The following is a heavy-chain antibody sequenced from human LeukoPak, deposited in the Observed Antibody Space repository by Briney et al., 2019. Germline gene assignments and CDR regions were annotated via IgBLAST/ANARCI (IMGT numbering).Heavy chain of an antibody. CDR3: ARGANPRAYYMDV. Sequence: ASVKVSCKASGGTFSSYAISWVRQAPGQGLEWMGIINPSGGSTSYAQKFQGRVTMTRDMSTSTVYMELSSLRSEDTAVYYCARGANPRAYYMDVWGKGTTVTVSS. V-gene: IGHV1-46*01. J-gene: IGHJ6*03. CDR2: INPSGGST. D-gene: IGHD1-14*01. CDR1: GGTFSSYA.